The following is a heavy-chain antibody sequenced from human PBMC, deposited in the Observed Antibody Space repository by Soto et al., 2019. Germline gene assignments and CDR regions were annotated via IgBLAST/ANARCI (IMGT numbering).Heavy chain of an antibody. CDR3: ARGGGTILAPLP. CDR2: INPNSGAT. V-gene: IGHV1-2*02. CDR1: GNTFSGYY. J-gene: IGHJ5*02. D-gene: IGHD3-3*01. Sequence: ASVKVSCKASGNTFSGYYRHWGRPATGQGLEWMGWINPNSGATKYAQKFQGRVTLSRDTSISTAYMELSGLRSDDTAVYYCARGGGTILAPLPWGQGTLVTVSS.